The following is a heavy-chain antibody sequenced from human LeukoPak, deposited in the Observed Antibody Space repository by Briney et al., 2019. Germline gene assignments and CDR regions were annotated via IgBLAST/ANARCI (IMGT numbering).Heavy chain of an antibody. CDR2: INHSGST. J-gene: IGHJ5*02. V-gene: IGHV4-34*01. Sequence: SETLSLTCAVYGGSFSGYYWSWIRQPPGKGLEWIGEINHSGSTNYNPSLKSRVTISVDTSKNQFSLKLSSVTAADTAVCYCARCRRPTAGRWFDLWGQGTLVTVSS. CDR3: ARCRRPTAGRWFDL. CDR1: GGSFSGYY.